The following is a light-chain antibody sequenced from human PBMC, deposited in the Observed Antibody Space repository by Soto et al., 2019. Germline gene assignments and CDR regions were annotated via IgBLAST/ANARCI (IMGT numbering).Light chain of an antibody. V-gene: IGKV1-27*01. J-gene: IGKJ1*01. Sequence: DIQMTQSPSSLSASVGDRVTITCRASQGISNYLAWYQQKPGKVPKLLIYAASTLQSGVPSRFSGSGSGTDFTPTISSLQPKDVPTYYCQKYNSAPKTFGQGTKVEIK. CDR2: AAS. CDR3: QKYNSAPKT. CDR1: QGISNY.